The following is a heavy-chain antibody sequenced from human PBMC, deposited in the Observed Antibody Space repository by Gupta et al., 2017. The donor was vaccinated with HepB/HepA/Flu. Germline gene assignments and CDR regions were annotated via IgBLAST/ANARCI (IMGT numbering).Heavy chain of an antibody. CDR2: VNHRGST. Sequence: QVQLQQWGAGLLKPSETLSLTCAVYGGSFSGYYWSWIRQPPGKGLEWIGEVNHRGSTNYNTSLKRRVTISVDTSKNQFSLNLSSVTAAETAVYYCARGRDQSATCSHSYYMDVWGKGTTVTVSS. J-gene: IGHJ6*03. CDR1: GGSFSGYY. CDR3: ARGRDQSATCSHSYYMDV. D-gene: IGHD2-15*01. V-gene: IGHV4-34*01.